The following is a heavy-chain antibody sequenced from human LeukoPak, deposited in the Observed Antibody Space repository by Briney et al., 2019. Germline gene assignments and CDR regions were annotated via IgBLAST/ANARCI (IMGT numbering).Heavy chain of an antibody. V-gene: IGHV4-61*02. CDR1: GGSISSGSYY. Sequence: SETLSLTCTVSGGSISSGSYYWSWIRQSAGKGLEWIGRIYTTGSTNYNPSLKSRVTISVDTTKNQFSLKVNSVTAADTAVYYCARGAAVRGVIPSYWYFDLWGRGTLVTVSS. J-gene: IGHJ2*01. D-gene: IGHD3-10*01. CDR2: IYTTGST. CDR3: ARGAAVRGVIPSYWYFDL.